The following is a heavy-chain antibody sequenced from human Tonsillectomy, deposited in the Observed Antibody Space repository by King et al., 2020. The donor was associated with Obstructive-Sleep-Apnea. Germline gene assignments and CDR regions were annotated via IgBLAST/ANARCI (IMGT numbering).Heavy chain of an antibody. J-gene: IGHJ4*02. D-gene: IGHD2-2*01. CDR3: ARDILGYCSSTSCYPFDY. CDR2: ISAYNGNT. CDR1: GYTFTSYG. Sequence: VQLVESGAEVKKPGASVKVSCKASGYTFTSYGISWVRQAPGQGLEWMGWISAYNGNTNYAQKLQGRVTMTTDTSTSTAYMELRSLRSDDTAVYYCARDILGYCSSTSCYPFDYWGQVTLVTVSS. V-gene: IGHV1-18*04.